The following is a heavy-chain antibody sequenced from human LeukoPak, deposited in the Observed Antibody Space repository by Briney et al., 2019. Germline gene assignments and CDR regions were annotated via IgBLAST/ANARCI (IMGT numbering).Heavy chain of an antibody. CDR2: IIPIFGTA. V-gene: IGHV1-69*13. D-gene: IGHD5-24*01. Sequence: ASVKVSCKASGGTFSSYAISWVRQAPGQGLEWMGGIIPIFGTANYAQKFQGRVTITADESTSTAYMELSSLRSEDTAVYYCARKRDGYNSVDFDYWGQGTLVTVSS. CDR1: GGTFSSYA. CDR3: ARKRDGYNSVDFDY. J-gene: IGHJ4*02.